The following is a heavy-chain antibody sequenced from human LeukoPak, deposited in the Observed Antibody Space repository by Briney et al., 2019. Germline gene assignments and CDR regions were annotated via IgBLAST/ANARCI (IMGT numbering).Heavy chain of an antibody. CDR3: ARDGGITMVRGFDP. Sequence: SVTVSCTASGGTFSSHAISWVRQAPGQGLEWMGRIIPILGIANYAQKFQGRVTITADKSTSTAYMELSSLRSEDTAVYYCARDGGITMVRGFDPWGQGTLVTVSS. CDR1: GGTFSSHA. V-gene: IGHV1-69*04. D-gene: IGHD3-10*01. J-gene: IGHJ5*02. CDR2: IIPILGIA.